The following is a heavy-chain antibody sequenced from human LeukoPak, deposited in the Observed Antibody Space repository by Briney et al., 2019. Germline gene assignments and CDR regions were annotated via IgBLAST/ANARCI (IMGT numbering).Heavy chain of an antibody. CDR2: IYTSGST. D-gene: IGHD6-13*01. Sequence: SETLSLTCTVSGGSISSGSYYWSWIRQPARKGLEWIGRIYTSGSTNYNPSLKSRVTISVDTSKNQFSLKLSSVTAADTAVYYCARDIAAAGTPLGGLYYFDYWGQGTLVTVSS. CDR1: GGSISSGSYY. V-gene: IGHV4-61*02. J-gene: IGHJ4*02. CDR3: ARDIAAAGTPLGGLYYFDY.